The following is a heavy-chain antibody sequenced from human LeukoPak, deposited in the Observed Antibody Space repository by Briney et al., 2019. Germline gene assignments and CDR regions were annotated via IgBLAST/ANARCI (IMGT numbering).Heavy chain of an antibody. Sequence: SETLSLTCAVYGGSFSGHYWSWIRQSPGKGLEWIAEIHYSGATNYNPSLKSRVAISGDTSKNQVFLRMTSVTAADTALYYCARGILFDYYFDSWGQGTLVTVSS. D-gene: IGHD3-9*01. CDR2: IHYSGAT. CDR3: ARGILFDYYFDS. V-gene: IGHV4-34*01. J-gene: IGHJ4*02. CDR1: GGSFSGHY.